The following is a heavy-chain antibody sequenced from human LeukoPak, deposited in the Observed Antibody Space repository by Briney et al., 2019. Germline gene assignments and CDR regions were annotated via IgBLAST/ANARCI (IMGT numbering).Heavy chain of an antibody. Sequence: PGGSLRLSCAASGFTFSSYEMNWVRQAPGKGLEWVSYISSSGNTMYYADSVKGRFTISRDNAKSSLYLQMNSLRAEDTALYYCARGGPMREFDYWGQGTLVTFSS. CDR1: GFTFSSYE. J-gene: IGHJ4*02. CDR3: ARGGPMREFDY. CDR2: ISSSGNTM. V-gene: IGHV3-48*03. D-gene: IGHD3-22*01.